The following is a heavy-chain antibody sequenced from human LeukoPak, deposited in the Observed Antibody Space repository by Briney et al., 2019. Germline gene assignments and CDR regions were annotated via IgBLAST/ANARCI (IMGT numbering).Heavy chain of an antibody. CDR3: ARVGHYGGNFHFDY. Sequence: SETLSLTCTVSGGSISSSSYYWGWIRQPPGKGLEWIGSIYYSGSTYYNPSLKSRVTISVDTSKNQFSLKLSSVTAADTAVYYCARVGHYGGNFHFDYWGQGTLVTVSS. D-gene: IGHD4/OR15-4a*01. V-gene: IGHV4-39*07. CDR2: IYYSGST. J-gene: IGHJ4*02. CDR1: GGSISSSSYY.